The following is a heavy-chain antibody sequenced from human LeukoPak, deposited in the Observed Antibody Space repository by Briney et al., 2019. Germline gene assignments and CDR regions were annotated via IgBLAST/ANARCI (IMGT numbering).Heavy chain of an antibody. CDR2: IYYSGST. J-gene: IGHJ6*03. CDR3: ARGSGHYYYYMDV. V-gene: IGHV4-39*01. CDR1: GGSMSSSSYY. Sequence: SETLSLTCTVSGGSMSSSSYYWGWIRQPPGKGLEWIGSIYYSGSTYYNPSLKSRVTISVDTSKNQFSLKLSSVTAADTAVYYCARGSGHYYYYMDVWGKGTTVTISS.